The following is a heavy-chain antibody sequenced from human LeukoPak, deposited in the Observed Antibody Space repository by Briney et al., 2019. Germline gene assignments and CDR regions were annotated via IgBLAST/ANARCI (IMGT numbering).Heavy chain of an antibody. CDR1: GGSFSGYY. V-gene: IGHV4-34*01. CDR2: INHSGST. J-gene: IGHJ6*03. Sequence: SETLSLTCAVYGGSFSGYYWSWIRQPTGKGLEWIGEINHSGSTNYNPSLKSRVTISGDTSKNQFSLKLSSVTAADTAVYYCARETYDFWSGYYKYYYYYYMDVWGKGTTVTVSS. CDR3: ARETYDFWSGYYKYYYYYYMDV. D-gene: IGHD3-3*01.